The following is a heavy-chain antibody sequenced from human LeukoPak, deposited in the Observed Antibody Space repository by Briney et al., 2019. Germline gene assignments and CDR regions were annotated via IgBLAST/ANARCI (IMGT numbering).Heavy chain of an antibody. CDR2: IKPNSGGT. Sequence: ASLSLSCTASGYTFTGYYMHWVRQAPGQGLEWMGWIKPNSGGTNYARKSQGRVTMTRDTSISTAYMELSRLRSDDTAVYYCARDYDYVWGTNWFDPWGKGTLVTVSS. J-gene: IGHJ5*02. V-gene: IGHV1-2*02. CDR1: GYTFTGYY. D-gene: IGHD3-16*01. CDR3: ARDYDYVWGTNWFDP.